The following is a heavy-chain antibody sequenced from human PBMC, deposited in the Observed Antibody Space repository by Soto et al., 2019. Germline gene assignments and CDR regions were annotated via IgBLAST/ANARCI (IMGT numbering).Heavy chain of an antibody. D-gene: IGHD6-25*01. J-gene: IGHJ4*02. CDR3: ARDLRRIAY. CDR1: GFAVSSYH. Sequence: GSLRLSCAASGFAVSSYHMSWVRQAPGKGLEWVSVIYAGGSAHYADSVKGRFTISRDNSKNTLYLQINSLRADDTALYYCARDLRRIAYWGQGTLVTVSS. CDR2: IYAGGSA. V-gene: IGHV3-53*01.